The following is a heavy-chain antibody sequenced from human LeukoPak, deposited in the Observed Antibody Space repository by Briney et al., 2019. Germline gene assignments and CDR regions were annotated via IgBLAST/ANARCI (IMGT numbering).Heavy chain of an antibody. J-gene: IGHJ4*02. CDR2: INHSGST. Sequence: SETLSLTCAVYGGSFSGYYWSWIRQPPGKGLEWIGEINHSGSTNYNPSLKSRVTISVDTSKNQFSLKLSSVTAADTAVYYCAGQISGSSHFDYWGQGTLVTVSS. V-gene: IGHV4-34*01. CDR1: GGSFSGYY. D-gene: IGHD1-26*01. CDR3: AGQISGSSHFDY.